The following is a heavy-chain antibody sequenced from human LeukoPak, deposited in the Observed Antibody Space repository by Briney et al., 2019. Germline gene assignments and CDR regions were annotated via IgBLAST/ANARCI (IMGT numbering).Heavy chain of an antibody. CDR2: ISSNGGST. CDR1: GFTFSSYA. Sequence: PGGSLRLSCAASGFTFSSYAMHWVRQAPGKGLEYVSAISSNGGSTYYADSVKGRFTISRDNSKNTLYLQMSSLRAEDTAVYYCVKDQIEYQLLSLYYYYGMDVWGKGTTVTVSS. V-gene: IGHV3-64D*06. CDR3: VKDQIEYQLLSLYYYYGMDV. D-gene: IGHD2-2*01. J-gene: IGHJ6*04.